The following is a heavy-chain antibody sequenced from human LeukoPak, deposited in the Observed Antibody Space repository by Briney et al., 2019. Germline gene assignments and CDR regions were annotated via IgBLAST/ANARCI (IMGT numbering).Heavy chain of an antibody. CDR2: IKQDGSEK. J-gene: IGHJ4*02. V-gene: IGHV3-7*01. CDR3: ARAGEYYVWGSYRPDY. D-gene: IGHD3-16*02. Sequence: PGGSLRLSCAASGFTFSSYWMSWVRQAPGKGLEWVANIKQDGSEKYYVDSVKGRFTISRDNAKNSLYLQMNSLGAEDTAVYYCARAGEYYVWGSYRPDYWGQGTLVTVSS. CDR1: GFTFSSYW.